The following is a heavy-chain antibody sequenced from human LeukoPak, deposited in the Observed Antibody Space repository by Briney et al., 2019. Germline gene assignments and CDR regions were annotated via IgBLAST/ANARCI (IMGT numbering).Heavy chain of an antibody. CDR3: ARGEYYDSSGYSQYFQH. Sequence: ASVKVSCKASGYTFTSYYMHWVRQAPGQGLEWMGIINPSGGSTSYAQKFQGRVTMTRDTSTSTVYMELSSLRSEDTAVYYCARGEYYDSSGYSQYFQHWGQGTLVTVSS. J-gene: IGHJ1*01. D-gene: IGHD3-22*01. V-gene: IGHV1-46*01. CDR1: GYTFTSYY. CDR2: INPSGGST.